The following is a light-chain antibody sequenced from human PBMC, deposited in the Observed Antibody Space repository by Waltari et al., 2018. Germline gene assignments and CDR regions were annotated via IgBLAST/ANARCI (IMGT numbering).Light chain of an antibody. CDR2: DVT. CDR3: SSYTSSGTRV. CDR1: SSDVGGYNY. Sequence: QSALTQPASVSGSPGQSITIYCSGTSSDVGGYNYVSWYQQQPGKAPKLMIYDVTNRPSGVSDRFSGAKSGNTASLTISGLQAEDEADYYCSSYTSSGTRVFGGGTKLTVL. V-gene: IGLV2-14*01. J-gene: IGLJ3*02.